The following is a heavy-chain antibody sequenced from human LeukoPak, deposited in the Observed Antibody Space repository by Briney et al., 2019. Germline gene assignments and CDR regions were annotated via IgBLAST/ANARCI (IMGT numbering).Heavy chain of an antibody. CDR3: ARHKAAAVDY. CDR1: GGSISSSSYY. Sequence: SETLSLTCIVSGGSISSSSYYWGWIRQPPGKGLEWIGSIYYSGSTYYNPSLKSRVTISVGTSKNQFSLKLSSVTAADTAVYYCARHKAAAVDYWGQGTLVTVSS. CDR2: IYYSGST. V-gene: IGHV4-39*01. J-gene: IGHJ4*02. D-gene: IGHD6-13*01.